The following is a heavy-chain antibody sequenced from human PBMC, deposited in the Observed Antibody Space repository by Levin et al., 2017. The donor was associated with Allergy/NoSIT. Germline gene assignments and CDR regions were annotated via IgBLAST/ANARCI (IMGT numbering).Heavy chain of an antibody. D-gene: IGHD3-22*01. Sequence: GESLKISCAASGFTFTNFAINWVRRAPGKGLEWVSGISGSSGSSYYADSVKGRFAISRDNSKNTLSLQMSRLTGEDTAIYYCVKAASYYYDTRGPRLHYFDSWGQGALVTVSS. CDR1: GFTFTNFA. J-gene: IGHJ4*02. CDR3: VKAASYYYDTRGPRLHYFDS. CDR2: ISGSSGSS. V-gene: IGHV3-23*01.